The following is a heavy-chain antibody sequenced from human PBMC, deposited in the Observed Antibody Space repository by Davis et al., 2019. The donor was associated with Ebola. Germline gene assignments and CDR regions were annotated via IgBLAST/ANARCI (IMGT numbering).Heavy chain of an antibody. J-gene: IGHJ4*02. V-gene: IGHV3-72*01. CDR2: IRNKAKRYTT. CDR1: GFSFSAHY. D-gene: IGHD2/OR15-2a*01. Sequence: PGGSLRLSCAASGFSFSAHYMDWVRQAPGKGLEWVGRIRNKAKRYTTEYAASVKGRFTVSRDDSKNSLYLQMNSLKTEDTAVYYCARASDGGSGHFTFDYWGQGALVTVSS. CDR3: ARASDGGSGHFTFDY.